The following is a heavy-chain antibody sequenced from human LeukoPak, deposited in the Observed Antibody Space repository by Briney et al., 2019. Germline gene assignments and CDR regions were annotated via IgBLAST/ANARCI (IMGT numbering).Heavy chain of an antibody. CDR1: GYTFTGYY. CDR3: ARDLTLWAGEITGGYYMDV. D-gene: IGHD1-20*01. CDR2: INPNSGGT. J-gene: IGHJ6*03. V-gene: IGHV1-2*02. Sequence: WASVKVSCKASGYTFTGYYMHWVRQAPGQGLEWMGWINPNSGGTNYAQKFQGRLTMTRDTSISTAYMELRSLRSDDTAVYYCARDLTLWAGEITGGYYMDVWGKGATVTISS.